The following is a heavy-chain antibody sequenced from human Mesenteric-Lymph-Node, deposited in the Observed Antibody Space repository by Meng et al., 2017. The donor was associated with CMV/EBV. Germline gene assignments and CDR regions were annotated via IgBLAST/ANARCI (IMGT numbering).Heavy chain of an antibody. V-gene: IGHV3-48*04. CDR2: ISSSSSTI. CDR3: AKSARRDYFDY. J-gene: IGHJ4*02. Sequence: GGSLRLSCAASGFTFSSYSMNWVRQAPGKGLEWVSYISSSSSTIYYADSVKGRFTISRDNAKNSLYLQMNSLRAEDTALYYCAKSARRDYFDYWGQGTLVTVSS. D-gene: IGHD6-25*01. CDR1: GFTFSSYS.